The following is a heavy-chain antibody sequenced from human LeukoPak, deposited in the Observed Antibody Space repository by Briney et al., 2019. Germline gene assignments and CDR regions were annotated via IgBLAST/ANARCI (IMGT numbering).Heavy chain of an antibody. CDR3: ARAPLTYYYDSSGYIRGYYFDY. CDR2: INHSGST. Sequence: SETLSFTCAVYGGSFSGYYWSWIRQPPGKGLEWIGEINHSGSTNYNPSLKSRVTISVDTSKNQFSLKLSSVTAADTAVYYCARAPLTYYYDSSGYIRGYYFDYWGQGTLVTVSS. J-gene: IGHJ4*02. CDR1: GGSFSGYY. V-gene: IGHV4-34*01. D-gene: IGHD3-22*01.